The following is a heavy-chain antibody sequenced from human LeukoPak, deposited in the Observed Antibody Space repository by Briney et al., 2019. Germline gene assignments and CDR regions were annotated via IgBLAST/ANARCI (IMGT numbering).Heavy chain of an antibody. Sequence: PSETLSLTCTVSGGSISSSSYYWGWIRQPPGKGLEWIGSIYYSGSTYYNLSLKSRVTISVDTSKNQFSLKLSSVTAADTAVYYCARENYYDSSGYYYNWGQGTLVTVSS. D-gene: IGHD3-22*01. J-gene: IGHJ4*02. CDR2: IYYSGST. V-gene: IGHV4-39*02. CDR3: ARENYYDSSGYYYN. CDR1: GGSISSSSYY.